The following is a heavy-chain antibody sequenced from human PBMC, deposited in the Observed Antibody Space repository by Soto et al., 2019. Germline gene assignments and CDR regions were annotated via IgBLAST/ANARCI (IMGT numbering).Heavy chain of an antibody. CDR2: ISYDGSNK. Sequence: GGSLRLSCAASGFTFSSYAMHWVRQAPGKGLEWVAVISYDGSNKYYADSVKGRFTISRDNSKNTLYLQMNSLRAEDTAVYYCARVLAQLVGAFDIWGQGTMVTVSS. D-gene: IGHD6-6*01. CDR3: ARVLAQLVGAFDI. J-gene: IGHJ3*02. CDR1: GFTFSSYA. V-gene: IGHV3-30-3*01.